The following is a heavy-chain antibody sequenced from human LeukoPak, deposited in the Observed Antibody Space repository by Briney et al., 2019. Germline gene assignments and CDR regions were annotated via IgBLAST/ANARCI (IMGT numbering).Heavy chain of an antibody. J-gene: IGHJ4*02. CDR1: GYTFTGYY. CDR3: ARTGIAVAGTVY. Sequence: ASVKVSFKASGYTFTGYYIHWVRQAPGQGLEWMGRINPNRGGTNYAQKSQGRVTMTRETSISTEDMELSRLRSDDTAVYYCARTGIAVAGTVYWGQGTLVTVSS. D-gene: IGHD6-19*01. CDR2: INPNRGGT. V-gene: IGHV1-2*06.